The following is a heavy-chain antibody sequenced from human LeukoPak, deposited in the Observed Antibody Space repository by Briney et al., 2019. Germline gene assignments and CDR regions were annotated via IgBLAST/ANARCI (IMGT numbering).Heavy chain of an antibody. D-gene: IGHD3-3*01. CDR1: GGSFSGYY. CDR2: INHSGST. J-gene: IGHJ6*02. CDR3: ATRYYDFWSAYYYYGMDV. Sequence: PSETLSLTCAVYGGSFSGYYWSWIRQPPGKGLEWIGEINHSGSTNYSPSLKSRVTISVDTSKNQFSLKLSSVTAADTAVYYCATRYYDFWSAYYYYGMDVWGQGTTVTVSS. V-gene: IGHV4-34*01.